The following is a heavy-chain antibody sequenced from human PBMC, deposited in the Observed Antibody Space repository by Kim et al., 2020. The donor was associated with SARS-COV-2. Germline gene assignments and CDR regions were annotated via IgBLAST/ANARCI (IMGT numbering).Heavy chain of an antibody. CDR2: IYSGGST. CDR1: GFTVSSNY. V-gene: IGHV3-53*01. CDR3: AKMLTMIEKHRLYYFDY. D-gene: IGHD3-22*01. Sequence: GGSLRLSCAASGFTVSSNYMSWVRQAPGKGLEWVSVIYSGGSTYYADSVKGRFTISRDNSKNTLYLQMNSLRAEDTAVYCCAKMLTMIEKHRLYYFDYWGQGTLVTVSS. J-gene: IGHJ4*02.